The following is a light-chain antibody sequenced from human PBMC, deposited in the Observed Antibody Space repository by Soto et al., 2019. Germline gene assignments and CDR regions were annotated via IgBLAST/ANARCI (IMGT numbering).Light chain of an antibody. V-gene: IGKV1-5*01. CDR2: DAS. J-gene: IGKJ1*01. CDR3: QQYNIYPWT. Sequence: DIQMTQSPSTLSASVGDGVTITCRASQSISNRLAWYQQRPGKAPKYLIYDASTLDSGAPSRFSGSGSGTEFTLYISSLQPDDFATYYCQQYNIYPWTFAQGTKVEIK. CDR1: QSISNR.